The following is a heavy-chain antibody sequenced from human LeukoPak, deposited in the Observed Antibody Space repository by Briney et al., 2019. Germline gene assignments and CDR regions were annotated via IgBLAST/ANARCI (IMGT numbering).Heavy chain of an antibody. V-gene: IGHV3-23*01. J-gene: IGHJ6*02. CDR3: AKDLTSIQLWLEGINYYYGMDV. D-gene: IGHD5-18*01. Sequence: GGSLRLSCAASGFTFSSYAMSWVRQAPGKGLEWVSAIGGSGGSTYYADSVKGRFTISRDNSKNTLYLQMNSLRAEDTAVYYCAKDLTSIQLWLEGINYYYGMDVWGQGTAVTVSS. CDR1: GFTFSSYA. CDR2: IGGSGGST.